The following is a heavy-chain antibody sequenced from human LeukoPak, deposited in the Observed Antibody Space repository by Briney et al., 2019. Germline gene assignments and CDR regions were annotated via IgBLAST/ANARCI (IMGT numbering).Heavy chain of an antibody. Sequence: PSETLSLTCTVSGYSISSGYYWGWIRQPPGKGLEWIGTIFHTGTTHYNPSLKSRVTISVDTSKNQFSLKLSSVTAADTAVYYRARDYCRTTACPFDYWGQGALVTVSS. V-gene: IGHV4-38-2*02. CDR3: ARDYCRTTACPFDY. CDR1: GYSISSGYY. CDR2: IFHTGTT. D-gene: IGHD1-7*01. J-gene: IGHJ4*02.